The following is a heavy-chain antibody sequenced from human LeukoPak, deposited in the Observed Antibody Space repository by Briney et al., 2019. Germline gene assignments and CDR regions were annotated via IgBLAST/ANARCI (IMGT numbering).Heavy chain of an antibody. D-gene: IGHD6-13*01. CDR2: IKHSGST. J-gene: IGHJ5*02. CDR3: ARQEGSTWEYNWFDP. V-gene: IGHV4-34*01. CDR1: GGSFSGYY. Sequence: PSETLSLTCAVFGGSFSGYYWSWIRQPPGKGLEWIGEIKHSGSTNFNPSLKSRVSISLDTSKGQFSLKLTSVTAADTAVYYCARQEGSTWEYNWFDPWGQGTLVTVSS.